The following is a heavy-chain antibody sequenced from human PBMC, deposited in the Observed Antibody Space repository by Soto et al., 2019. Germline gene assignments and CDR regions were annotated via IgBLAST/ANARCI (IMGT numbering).Heavy chain of an antibody. D-gene: IGHD3-16*01. Sequence: QVQLQESGPGLVKPSETLSLTCTVSGGSVSSGSYYWNWIRQPPGKGLEWIGYIYYRGSTNYNPSLKSRVTISVDTSKNQFSLRLSSVTAADTALYYCARGPRSRWPGGNWGQGPLVTVSS. CDR1: GGSVSSGSYY. V-gene: IGHV4-61*01. CDR3: ARGPRSRWPGGN. CDR2: IYYRGST. J-gene: IGHJ4*02.